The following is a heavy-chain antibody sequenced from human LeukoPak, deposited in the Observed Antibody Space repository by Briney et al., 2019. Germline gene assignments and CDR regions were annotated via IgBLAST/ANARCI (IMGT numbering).Heavy chain of an antibody. J-gene: IGHJ6*03. Sequence: GGSLRLSCAVSGFTVSSNYMNWVRQAPGKGLEWVSVIYSDDRKYYADAMKGRFTISRDNSKNTLYLQMNSLRAEDTAVYYCVKYRRSGPGPYYYYMVVWGKGTTVTVSS. D-gene: IGHD5-12*01. CDR3: VKYRRSGPGPYYYYMVV. V-gene: IGHV3-53*01. CDR2: IYSDDRK. CDR1: GFTVSSNY.